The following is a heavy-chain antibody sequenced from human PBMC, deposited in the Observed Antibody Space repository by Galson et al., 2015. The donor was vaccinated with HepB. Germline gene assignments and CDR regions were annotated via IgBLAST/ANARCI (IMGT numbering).Heavy chain of an antibody. Sequence: SVKVSCKASGYSFTPHYMHWVRQAPGQGLEWMGRISPRDGDTKEAQKFKGRVTMTRDTSTSTVYMQLSGLISGDTAVYYCCRERPDTQYFDYWGQGSLVTVSS. CDR3: CRERPDTQYFDY. CDR1: GYSFTPHY. D-gene: IGHD2-2*01. CDR2: ISPRDGDT. V-gene: IGHV1-46*03. J-gene: IGHJ4*02.